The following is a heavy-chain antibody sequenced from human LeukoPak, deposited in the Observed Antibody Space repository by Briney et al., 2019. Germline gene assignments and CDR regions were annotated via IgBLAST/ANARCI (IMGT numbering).Heavy chain of an antibody. CDR2: INWNGGST. CDR3: ARGSTPGGLVWGSFDY. CDR1: GFTFDDYG. V-gene: IGHV3-20*01. J-gene: IGHJ4*02. Sequence: PGGSLRLSCAASGFTFDDYGMSWVRQAPGKGLEWVSGINWNGGSTGYADSVKGRFTISRDNAKNSLYLQMNSLRAEDTALHHCARGSTPGGLVWGSFDYWGQGTLVTVSS. D-gene: IGHD7-27*01.